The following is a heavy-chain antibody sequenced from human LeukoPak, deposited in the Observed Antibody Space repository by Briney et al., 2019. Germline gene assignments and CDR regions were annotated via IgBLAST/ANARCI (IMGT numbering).Heavy chain of an antibody. D-gene: IGHD2-15*01. J-gene: IGHJ4*02. CDR2: INPSGGST. Sequence: GASVKVSCKASGYTFTSYYMHWVLQAPGQGLEWMGIINPSGGSTSYAQKFQGRVTMTRDTSTSTVYMELSSLRSEDTAVYYCARVDAAHYFDYWGQGTLVTVSS. CDR1: GYTFTSYY. CDR3: ARVDAAHYFDY. V-gene: IGHV1-46*03.